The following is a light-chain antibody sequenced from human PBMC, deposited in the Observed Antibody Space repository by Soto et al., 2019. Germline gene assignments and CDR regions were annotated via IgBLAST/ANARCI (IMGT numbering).Light chain of an antibody. V-gene: IGLV2-14*03. CDR3: SSFTTTRTHI. Sequence: QSVLTQPASVSGSPGQSITISCNGTETDVGGYNLVSWYQQHSGKAPKLIIYDVKNRPSGISGRFSGSKSGNTASLTISGLRPDDEADYFCSSFTTTRTHIFGPGTKVTVL. CDR2: DVK. J-gene: IGLJ1*01. CDR1: ETDVGGYNL.